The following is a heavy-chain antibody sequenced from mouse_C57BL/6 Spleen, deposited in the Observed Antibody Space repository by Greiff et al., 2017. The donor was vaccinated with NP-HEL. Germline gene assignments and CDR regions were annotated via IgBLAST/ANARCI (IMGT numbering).Heavy chain of an antibody. CDR2: IYPGDGDT. J-gene: IGHJ3*01. Sequence: VQLVESGAELVKPGASVKISCKASGYAFSSYWMNWVKQRPGQGLEWIGQIYPGDGDTNYNGKFKGKATLTADKSSSPAYMQLSSLTSEDSAVYFCARDDDYDERFAYWGQGTLVTVSA. CDR3: ARDDDYDERFAY. CDR1: GYAFSSYW. V-gene: IGHV1-80*01. D-gene: IGHD2-4*01.